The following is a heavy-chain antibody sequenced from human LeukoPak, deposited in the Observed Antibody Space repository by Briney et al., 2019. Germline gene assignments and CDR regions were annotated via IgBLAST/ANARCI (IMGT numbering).Heavy chain of an antibody. D-gene: IGHD5-24*01. CDR2: ISTSGTNT. CDR1: GFTFSDYY. CDR3: ARARGSYAFDI. J-gene: IGHJ3*02. V-gene: IGHV3-11*01. Sequence: SGGSLRLSCAASGFTFSDYYMSWIRQAPGKGLECVSYISTSGTNTYHADSVKGRFTISRDNAKNSLYLQMNSLRAEDTATYYCARARGSYAFDIWGQGTMVTVSS.